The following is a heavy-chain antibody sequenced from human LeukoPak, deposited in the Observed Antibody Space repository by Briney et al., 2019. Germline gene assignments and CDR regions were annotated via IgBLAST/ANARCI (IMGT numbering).Heavy chain of an antibody. D-gene: IGHD3-10*02. Sequence: WGSLRLSRAASGFTFSSHGMNWVRQGPGKGLEWVSYISSSGSTIYYADSVKGRFTISRDNAKNSLYLQMNSLRAEDTAVYYCAELGITMIGGVWGKGTTVTISS. CDR2: ISSSGSTI. CDR1: GFTFSSHG. J-gene: IGHJ6*04. CDR3: AELGITMIGGV. V-gene: IGHV3-48*03.